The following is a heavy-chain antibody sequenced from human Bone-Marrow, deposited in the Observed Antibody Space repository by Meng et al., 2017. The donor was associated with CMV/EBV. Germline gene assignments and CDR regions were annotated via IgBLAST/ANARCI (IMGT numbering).Heavy chain of an antibody. CDR2: IYIGSSII. Sequence: GESLKISCAASVFSFSGYAMSWVRQAPGKGLEWVSVIYIGSSIITYADSVKGRFTISRDDSKNTLYLQMSSLTAEDTAIYYCAKSYFGSGNYYNCPGYFEYWGQGTLVTVSS. V-gene: IGHV3-23*03. CDR1: VFSFSGYA. CDR3: AKSYFGSGNYYNCPGYFEY. D-gene: IGHD3-10*01. J-gene: IGHJ4*02.